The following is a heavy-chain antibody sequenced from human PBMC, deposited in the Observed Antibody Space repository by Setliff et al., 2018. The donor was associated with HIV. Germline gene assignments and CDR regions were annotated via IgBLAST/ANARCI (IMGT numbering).Heavy chain of an antibody. D-gene: IGHD3-10*01. Sequence: SETLSLTCAVSGYAISSGYYWGWIRRPPGKGLEWIGSIYNRGSTYYNPSLKSRVTISVDTSKNQFSLKLSFVTAADTAVYYCARELLRSWDGSENSYKPYYFDYWGQGTLVTVSS. CDR1: GYAISSGYY. CDR2: IYNRGST. J-gene: IGHJ4*02. CDR3: ARELLRSWDGSENSYKPYYFDY. V-gene: IGHV4-38-2*02.